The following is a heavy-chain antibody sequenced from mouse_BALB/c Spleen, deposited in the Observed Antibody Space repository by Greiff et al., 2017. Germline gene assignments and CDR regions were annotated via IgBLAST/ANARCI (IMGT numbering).Heavy chain of an antibody. CDR1: GYTFTDYN. CDR2: INPNNGGT. D-gene: IGHD2-14*01. CDR3: ASNYRYANWYFDV. J-gene: IGHJ1*01. V-gene: IGHV1-18*01. Sequence: DVHLVESGPELVKPGASVKIPCKASGYTFTDYNMDWVKQSHGKSLEWIGDINPNNGGTIYNQKFKGKATLTVDKSSSTAYMELRSLTSEDTAVYYCASNYRYANWYFDVWGAGTTVTVSS.